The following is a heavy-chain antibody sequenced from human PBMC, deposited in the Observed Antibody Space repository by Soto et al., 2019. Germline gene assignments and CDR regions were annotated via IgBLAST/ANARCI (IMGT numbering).Heavy chain of an antibody. D-gene: IGHD3-10*01. Sequence: ASVKVSCKASGYTFTSYYMHWVRQAPGQGLEWMGIINPSGGSTSYAQKFQGRVTMTRDTSTSTVYMELSSLRSEDTAVYYCARKHGSGSYLFYYYGMDVWGQGTTVTVSS. CDR2: INPSGGST. CDR3: ARKHGSGSYLFYYYGMDV. J-gene: IGHJ6*02. CDR1: GYTFTSYY. V-gene: IGHV1-46*01.